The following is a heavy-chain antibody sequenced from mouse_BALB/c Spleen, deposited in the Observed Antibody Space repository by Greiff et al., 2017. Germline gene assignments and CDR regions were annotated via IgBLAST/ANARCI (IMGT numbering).Heavy chain of an antibody. CDR2: IDPATGNT. CDR1: GFNIKDTY. CDR3: ARGTTSGYYAMDY. J-gene: IGHJ4*01. Sequence: VHVKQSGAELVKPGASVKLSCTASGFNIKDTYMHWVKQRPEQGLEWIGRIDPATGNTKYDPKFQGKATITADTSSNTAYLQLSSLTSEDTAVYYCARGTTSGYYAMDYWGQGTSVTVSS. V-gene: IGHV14-3*02. D-gene: IGHD1-1*01.